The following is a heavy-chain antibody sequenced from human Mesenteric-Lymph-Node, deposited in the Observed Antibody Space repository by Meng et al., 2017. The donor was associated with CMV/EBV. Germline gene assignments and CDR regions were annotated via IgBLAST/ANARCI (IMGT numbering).Heavy chain of an antibody. CDR2: IYYSGST. CDR1: GGSISSGDYY. D-gene: IGHD3-10*01. J-gene: IGHJ3*02. V-gene: IGHV4-30-4*08. Sequence: SETLSLTCTVSGGSISSGDYYWSWIRQPPGKGLEWIGYIYYSGSTYYNPSLKSRVTISVDTSKNQFSLKLSSVTAADTAVYYCARFNYYGSGSYGTTPLLYAFDIRGQGTMVTVSS. CDR3: ARFNYYGSGSYGTTPLLYAFDI.